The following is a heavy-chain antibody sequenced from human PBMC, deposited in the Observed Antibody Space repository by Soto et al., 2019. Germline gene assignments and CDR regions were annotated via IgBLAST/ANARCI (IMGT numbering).Heavy chain of an antibody. CDR3: AASNPQYYSGNNCYNWLDP. Sequence: GASVKVSCKASGYTFTGYYMHWVRQAPGQGLEWMGWINPNSGGTNYAQKFQGWVTMTRDTSISTAYMELSSLRSEDTAMYYCAASNPQYYSGNNCYNWLDPWGQGTLGTVSS. CDR1: GYTFTGYY. CDR2: INPNSGGT. J-gene: IGHJ5*02. D-gene: IGHD2-2*01. V-gene: IGHV1-2*04.